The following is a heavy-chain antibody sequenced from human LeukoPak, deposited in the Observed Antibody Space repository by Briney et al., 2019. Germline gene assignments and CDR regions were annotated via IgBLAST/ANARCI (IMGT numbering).Heavy chain of an antibody. J-gene: IGHJ3*02. V-gene: IGHV3-7*01. D-gene: IGHD3-10*01. CDR1: GFTFSSYW. CDR2: IKQDGSDQ. Sequence: GGSLRLSCAASGFTFSSYWMSWVRQPPGKGLEWVPNIKQDGSDQYYVDSVKGRFTISRDNSKNSLYLQMNSLRAEDTAVYYCARVTGSNRAFDIWGQGTMVTVSS. CDR3: ARVTGSNRAFDI.